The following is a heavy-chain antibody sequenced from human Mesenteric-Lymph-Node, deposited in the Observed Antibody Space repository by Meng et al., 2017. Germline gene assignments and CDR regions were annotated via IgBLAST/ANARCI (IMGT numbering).Heavy chain of an antibody. Sequence: SVKVSCKASGYTFTSYDINWVRQATGQGLEWMGGIIPIFGTANYAQKFQGRVTITTDESTSTAYMELSSLRSEDTAVYYCARGRRWLQLGLDYWGQGTLVTVSS. J-gene: IGHJ4*02. CDR2: IIPIFGTA. CDR1: GYTFTSYD. CDR3: ARGRRWLQLGLDY. V-gene: IGHV1-69*05. D-gene: IGHD5-24*01.